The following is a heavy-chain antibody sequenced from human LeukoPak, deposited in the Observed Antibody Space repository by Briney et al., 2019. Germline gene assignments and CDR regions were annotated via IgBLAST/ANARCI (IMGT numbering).Heavy chain of an antibody. CDR1: GYTFTSYG. CDR2: ISAYNGNT. CDR3: ARDRYQSGSYVRYFDY. V-gene: IGHV1-18*01. J-gene: IGHJ4*02. Sequence: GASVKVSCKASGYTFTSYGISWVRQTPGQGLEWMGWISAYNGNTNYAQKLQGRVTMTTDTSTSTAYMELSSLRSEDTAVYYCARDRYQSGSYVRYFDYWGQGTLVTVSS. D-gene: IGHD1-26*01.